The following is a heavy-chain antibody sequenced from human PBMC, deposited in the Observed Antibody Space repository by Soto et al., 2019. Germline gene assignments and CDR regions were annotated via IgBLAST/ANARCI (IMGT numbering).Heavy chain of an antibody. J-gene: IGHJ5*02. CDR1: GGSISSGGYY. V-gene: IGHV4-31*03. CDR2: IYYSGST. CDR3: ARDAGIHNWFAP. Sequence: PSETLSLTCTVSGGSISSGGYYWSWIRQHPGKGLEWIGYIYYSGSTYYNPSPKSRVTISVDTSKNQFSLKLSSVTAADTAVYYCARDAGIHNWFAPWGQGTLVTVSS. D-gene: IGHD6-13*01.